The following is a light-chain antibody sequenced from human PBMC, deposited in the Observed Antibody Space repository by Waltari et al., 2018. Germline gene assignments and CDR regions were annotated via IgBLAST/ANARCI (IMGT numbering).Light chain of an antibody. CDR1: QSLLYTDGKTY. CDR3: MQTKQFPWT. CDR2: EIS. V-gene: IGKV2D-29*01. Sequence: DIVMTQTPVSLSVTPGQSASISCKSSQSLLYTDGKTYFYWYLQKAGQPPQLLIYEISKRFSGVPDRFSGSVSGTDFTLKISRVEAEDVGVYYCMQTKQFPWTLGQGTKVEVK. J-gene: IGKJ1*01.